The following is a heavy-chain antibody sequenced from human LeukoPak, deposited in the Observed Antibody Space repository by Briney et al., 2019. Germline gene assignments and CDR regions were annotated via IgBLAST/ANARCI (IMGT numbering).Heavy chain of an antibody. Sequence: GSLRLSCAASGFIFSSYWMHWVRQAPGKGLVWVSRINSDGISMAYADSVRGRFTISRDNAKNTLYLQMNSLRAEDTAVYYCARGRPHGNDYWGQGTLVTVSS. J-gene: IGHJ4*02. CDR3: ARGRPHGNDY. D-gene: IGHD4-23*01. CDR1: GFIFSSYW. V-gene: IGHV3-74*01. CDR2: INSDGISM.